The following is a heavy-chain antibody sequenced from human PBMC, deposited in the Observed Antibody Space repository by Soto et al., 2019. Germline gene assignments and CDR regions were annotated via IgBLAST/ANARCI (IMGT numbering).Heavy chain of an antibody. CDR3: ARDLSWRFLEWLLYPTYYYGMDV. CDR1: GYTFTSYG. D-gene: IGHD3-3*01. CDR2: ISAYNGNT. Sequence: GVSVKVSCKASGYTFTSYGISWARQAPGQGLEWMGWISAYNGNTNYAQKLQGRVTMTTDTSTSTAYMELRSLRSDDTAVYYCARDLSWRFLEWLLYPTYYYGMDVWGQGTTVTVSS. V-gene: IGHV1-18*01. J-gene: IGHJ6*02.